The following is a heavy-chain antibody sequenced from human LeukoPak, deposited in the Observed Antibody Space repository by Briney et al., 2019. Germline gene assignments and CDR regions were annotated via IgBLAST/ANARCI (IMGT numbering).Heavy chain of an antibody. Sequence: SETLSLTCAVYGGSFSGYYWSWIRQPPGKGLEWIGEINHSGSTNYNPPLNSRVTISVDTSKNQFSLKLSSGTAADTAVYYCARAVGSRSRGYSGYDLICLRNYYYYGMDVWGQGTTVTVSS. CDR3: ARAVGSRSRGYSGYDLICLRNYYYYGMDV. D-gene: IGHD5-12*01. CDR2: INHSGST. J-gene: IGHJ6*02. V-gene: IGHV4-34*01. CDR1: GGSFSGYY.